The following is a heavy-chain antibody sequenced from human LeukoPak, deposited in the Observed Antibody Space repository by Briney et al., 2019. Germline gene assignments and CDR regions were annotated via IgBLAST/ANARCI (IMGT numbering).Heavy chain of an antibody. V-gene: IGHV1-2*02. J-gene: IGHJ4*02. D-gene: IGHD2-2*01. CDR1: GYTFPGHH. CDR3: ARDYCSSTSCLFDY. Sequence: ASVKVSCKASGYTFPGHHIHWVRQAPGQGLEWMGWINPKNGGTNYAQKFQGRVTMTRDTSINTAFMELSRLNSDDTAVYYCARDYCSSTSCLFDYWGQGTLVTVSS. CDR2: INPKNGGT.